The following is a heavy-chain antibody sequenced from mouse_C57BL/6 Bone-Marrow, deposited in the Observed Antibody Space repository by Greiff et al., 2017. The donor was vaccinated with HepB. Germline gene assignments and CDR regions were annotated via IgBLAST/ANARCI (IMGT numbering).Heavy chain of an antibody. D-gene: IGHD2-3*01. CDR3: ARWDGLAY. CDR1: GFTFSDYG. CDR2: ISNLAYSI. Sequence: EVKLVESGGGLVQPGGSLKLSCAASGFTFSDYGMAWVRQAPRKGPEWVAFISNLAYSIYYADTVTGRFTISRENAKNTLYLEMSSLRSEDTAMYYCARWDGLAYWGQGTLVTVSA. J-gene: IGHJ3*01. V-gene: IGHV5-15*01.